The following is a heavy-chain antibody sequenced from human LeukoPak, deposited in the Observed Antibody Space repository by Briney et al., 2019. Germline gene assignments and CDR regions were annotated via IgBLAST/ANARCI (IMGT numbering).Heavy chain of an antibody. V-gene: IGHV1-69*04. J-gene: IGHJ4*02. CDR2: IIPILGIA. D-gene: IGHD6-6*01. CDR1: GGTFSSYA. CDR3: ARSKGIAARDYFDY. Sequence: GSSVKVSCKASGGTFSSYAISWVRQAPGQGLEWMGRIIPILGIANYAQKFQGRVTITADKSTSTAYMELSSLRSEDTAVYYCARSKGIAARDYFDYGGQGTLVTVSS.